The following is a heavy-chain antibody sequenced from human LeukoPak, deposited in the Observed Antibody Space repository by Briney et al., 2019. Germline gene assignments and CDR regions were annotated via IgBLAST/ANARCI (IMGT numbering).Heavy chain of an antibody. CDR1: GFTVSSNY. V-gene: IGHV3-23*01. D-gene: IGHD6-19*01. CDR2: ISGSGGST. Sequence: PGGSLRLSCAASGFTVSSNYMSWVRQAPGKGLEWVSGISGSGGSTYYADSVKGRFTISRDNSKNTLYLQMNSLRAEDTAVYYCAKYKNAVAYYGMDVWGQGTTVTVSS. J-gene: IGHJ6*02. CDR3: AKYKNAVAYYGMDV.